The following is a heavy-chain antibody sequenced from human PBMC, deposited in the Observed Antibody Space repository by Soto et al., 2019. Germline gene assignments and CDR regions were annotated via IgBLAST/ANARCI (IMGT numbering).Heavy chain of an antibody. CDR2: IIPILGIA. Sequence: QVQLVQSGAEVKKPGSSVKVSCKASGGTFSSYTISWVRQAPGQGLEWMGRIIPILGIANYAQKFQGRVTITADKSTSTAYMELSSLRSEDTAVYYCASSAVDSSSWYVGYWGQGTLVTASS. V-gene: IGHV1-69*02. J-gene: IGHJ4*02. CDR3: ASSAVDSSSWYVGY. CDR1: GGTFSSYT. D-gene: IGHD6-13*01.